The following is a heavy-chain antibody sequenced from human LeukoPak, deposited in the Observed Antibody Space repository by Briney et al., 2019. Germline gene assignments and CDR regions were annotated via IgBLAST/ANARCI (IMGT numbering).Heavy chain of an antibody. D-gene: IGHD3-3*01. J-gene: IGHJ4*02. Sequence: SETLSLTCTVSGGSVSSGSYYWSWIRQPPGKGLEWIGYIYYSGSTNYNPSLKSRVTISVDTSKNQFSLKLSSVTAADTAVYYCARAYYDFWSGYYSHHDYWGQGTLVTVSS. CDR2: IYYSGST. CDR1: GGSVSSGSYY. CDR3: ARAYYDFWSGYYSHHDY. V-gene: IGHV4-61*01.